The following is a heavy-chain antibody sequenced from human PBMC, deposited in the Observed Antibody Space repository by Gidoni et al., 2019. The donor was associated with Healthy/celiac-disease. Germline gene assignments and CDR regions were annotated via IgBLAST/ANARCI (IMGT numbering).Heavy chain of an antibody. J-gene: IGHJ4*02. CDR3: AKDRYYDSSGVDY. CDR1: GFTFSSYG. Sequence: QVHLVESGGGVVQPGRSLRLACEPSGFTFSSYGMHWVRQAPGKGLEWVAVISYDGSNKYYADSVKGRFTISRDNSKNTLYLQMNSLRAEDTAVYYCAKDRYYDSSGVDYWGQGTLVTVSS. D-gene: IGHD3-22*01. CDR2: ISYDGSNK. V-gene: IGHV3-30*18.